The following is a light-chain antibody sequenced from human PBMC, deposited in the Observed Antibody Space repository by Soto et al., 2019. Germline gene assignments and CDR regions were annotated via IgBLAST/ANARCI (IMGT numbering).Light chain of an antibody. CDR2: GAS. Sequence: ETVMTQSPGTLSLSPGERATLSCRASQSVSSRLAWYQQKPGQAPRLLISGASSRATGIPDRFSGSGFGTDFTLTISRLEPEDFALYYCQHYAGGSRITFGQGTRLEI. J-gene: IGKJ5*01. CDR1: QSVSSR. V-gene: IGKV3-20*01. CDR3: QHYAGGSRIT.